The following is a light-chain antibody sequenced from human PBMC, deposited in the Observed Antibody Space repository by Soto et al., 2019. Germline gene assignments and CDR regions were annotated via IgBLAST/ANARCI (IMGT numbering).Light chain of an antibody. CDR3: QQLNSYPIT. CDR1: QGLSSD. V-gene: IGKV1-9*01. Sequence: DIQLTQSPSFLSASVGDRVTITCRASQGLSSDLARYQQKPGKAPKLLIYAASTLQSGVPSRFSGSGSGTEFTLTISSLQPEDFATYYCQQLNSYPITFGQGTRLEI. CDR2: AAS. J-gene: IGKJ5*01.